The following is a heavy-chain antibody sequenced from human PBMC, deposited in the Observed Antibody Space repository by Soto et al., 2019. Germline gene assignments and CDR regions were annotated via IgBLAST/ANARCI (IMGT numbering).Heavy chain of an antibody. J-gene: IGHJ4*02. V-gene: IGHV3-21*01. D-gene: IGHD3-16*01. Sequence: EVQLVESGGGLVKPGGSLRLSCAASGFTFSSYSMNWVRQAPGKGLEWVSSISSSSSYIYYADSVKARFTISRDNAKNSLYPQMNSLRAEDTAVYYCARGGAVPYFDYWGQGTLVTVCS. CDR1: GFTFSSYS. CDR3: ARGGAVPYFDY. CDR2: ISSSSSYI.